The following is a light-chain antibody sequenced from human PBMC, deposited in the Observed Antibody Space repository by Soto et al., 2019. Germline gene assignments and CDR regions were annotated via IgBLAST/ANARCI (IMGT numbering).Light chain of an antibody. V-gene: IGKV3-20*01. CDR3: QQYGSSPWT. J-gene: IGKJ1*01. Sequence: ERATLSCRASQSVSSSYLAWYQQKPGQAPRLLIYGASSRATGIPDRFSGSGSGTDFTLTISRLEPEDFAVYYCQQYGSSPWTFGQGTNVDIK. CDR1: QSVSSSY. CDR2: GAS.